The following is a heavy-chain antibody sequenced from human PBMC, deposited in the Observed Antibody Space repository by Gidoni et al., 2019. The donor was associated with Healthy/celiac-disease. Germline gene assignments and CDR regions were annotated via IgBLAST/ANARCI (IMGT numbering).Heavy chain of an antibody. CDR2: ISYSWST. Sequence: QLQLQESGPGLVKPSETLSLPCTVPGGPISSSSYYWGWLRQPPGKGLEWIGSISYSWSTYYNPSLKSRVTISVDTSKNQFSLKLSSVTAADTAVYYCARLPSSSWYNNWFDPWGQGTLVTVSS. D-gene: IGHD6-13*01. CDR3: ARLPSSSWYNNWFDP. V-gene: IGHV4-39*01. CDR1: GGPISSSSYY. J-gene: IGHJ5*02.